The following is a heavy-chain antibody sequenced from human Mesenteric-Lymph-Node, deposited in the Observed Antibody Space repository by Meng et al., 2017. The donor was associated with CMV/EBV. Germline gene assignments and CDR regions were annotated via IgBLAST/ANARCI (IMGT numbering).Heavy chain of an antibody. V-gene: IGHV4-31*02. CDR3: VRDLTSNENCFDP. D-gene: IGHD1-1*01. CDR1: GGSLIIGGYY. CDR2: VYYTGKT. Sequence: TISGGSLIIGGYYYSWVRQRPGKGLEWIGDVYYTGKTYYNPSLQSRVSMSVDTSKNQFSLRLTSVTAADTAVYYCVRDLTSNENCFDPWGQGTLVTVSS. J-gene: IGHJ5*02.